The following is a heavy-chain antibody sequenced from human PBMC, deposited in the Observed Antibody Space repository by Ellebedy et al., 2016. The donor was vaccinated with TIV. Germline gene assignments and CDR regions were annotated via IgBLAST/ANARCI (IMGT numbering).Heavy chain of an antibody. CDR1: GFTFTQYW. Sequence: PGGSLRLSCAASGFTFTQYWLHWVRQAPGKGPVRVSRINSDGSSTTYADSVKGRFTISRDNAKNTLYLQKNSLRAEDTAVYYCARAGSSGWEAYFDLWGRGTLVTVSS. V-gene: IGHV3-74*01. CDR2: INSDGSST. CDR3: ARAGSSGWEAYFDL. D-gene: IGHD6-19*01. J-gene: IGHJ2*01.